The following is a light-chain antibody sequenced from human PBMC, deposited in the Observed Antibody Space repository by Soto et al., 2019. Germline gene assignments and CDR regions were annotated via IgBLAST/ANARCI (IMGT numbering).Light chain of an antibody. J-gene: IGKJ4*01. CDR3: QQRSDWPLT. CDR2: SAS. Sequence: EIVLTQSPATLSLSPGERATLSCKASQNIRSHLAWYLQKPGQPPRLLIFSASNRATGIPARFSGSGSGTDFTLTISSLEPEDSGLYYCQQRSDWPLTFGGGARVEVK. V-gene: IGKV3-11*01. CDR1: QNIRSH.